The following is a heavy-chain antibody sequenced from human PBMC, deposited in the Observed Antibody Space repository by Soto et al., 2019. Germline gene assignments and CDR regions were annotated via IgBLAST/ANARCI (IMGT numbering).Heavy chain of an antibody. CDR2: ISAGVGGT. CDR3: SKDMGQLVGTFEY. D-gene: IGHD2-21*02. V-gene: IGHV3-23*01. Sequence: AGSLMLSRAGPGFTLARSARRWVLHAPGKGLEWVLGISAGVGGTYYDASVKGRFPICRDISKNTVYLQVSGLRVEDTAVYYCSKDMGQLVGTFEYRGHGTLVSVPS. CDR1: GFTLARSA. J-gene: IGHJ4*01.